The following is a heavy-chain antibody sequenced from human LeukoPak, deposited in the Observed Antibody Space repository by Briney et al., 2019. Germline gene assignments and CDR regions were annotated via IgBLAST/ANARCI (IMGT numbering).Heavy chain of an antibody. V-gene: IGHV4-39*07. D-gene: IGHD2-15*01. CDR2: LFYSGST. Sequence: SETLSLTCIVSGASISSSSYYWGWIRQPPGKGLEWIASLFYSGSTYSNPSLKSRVTISVDTSKNHFSLKLNSVTAADTAVYYCATVHCSGGSCYSSVPYWGQGTLVTVSS. CDR3: ATVHCSGGSCYSSVPY. J-gene: IGHJ4*02. CDR1: GASISSSSYY.